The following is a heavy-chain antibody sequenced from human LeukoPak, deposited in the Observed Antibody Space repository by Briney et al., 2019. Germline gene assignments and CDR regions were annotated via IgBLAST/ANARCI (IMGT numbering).Heavy chain of an antibody. CDR2: ISGSGGST. V-gene: IGHV3-23*01. Sequence: GGSLRLSCAASGFTSSSYAMSWVRQAPGKGLEWVSAISGSGGSTYYADSVKGRFTISRDNSKNTLYLQMNSLRAEDTAVYYCAKQGTSGSYYSYFDYWGQGTLVTVSS. CDR3: AKQGTSGSYYSYFDY. CDR1: GFTSSSYA. J-gene: IGHJ4*02. D-gene: IGHD1-26*01.